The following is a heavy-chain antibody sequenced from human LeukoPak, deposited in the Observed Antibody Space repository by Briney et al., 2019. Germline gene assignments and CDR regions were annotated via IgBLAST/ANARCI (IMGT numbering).Heavy chain of an antibody. CDR1: GFTFSDYY. V-gene: IGHV3-23*01. Sequence: PGGSLRLSCAASGFTFSDYYMSWVRQAPGKGLEWVSAISGSGGSTYYADSVKGRFTISRDNSKNTLYLQMNSLRAEDTAVYYCANHEPTYYYDSSGPDPEYYFDYWGQGTLVTVSS. D-gene: IGHD3-22*01. CDR2: ISGSGGST. CDR3: ANHEPTYYYDSSGPDPEYYFDY. J-gene: IGHJ4*02.